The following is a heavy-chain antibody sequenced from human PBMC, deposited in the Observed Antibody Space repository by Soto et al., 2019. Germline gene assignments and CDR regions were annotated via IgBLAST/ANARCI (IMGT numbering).Heavy chain of an antibody. CDR3: ARGGVGDTSGWFDP. Sequence: QIQLVQSGAEVRKPRASVMVSCKASGYIFTSYGMSWVRQAPGQGLEWMGWITAYNGNTNYAQKVQGRITMTTDISTGTAYMELRSLTSDDTAVYYCARGGVGDTSGWFDPWGQGTLVTVSS. CDR2: ITAYNGNT. V-gene: IGHV1-18*01. CDR1: GYIFTSYG. J-gene: IGHJ5*02. D-gene: IGHD1-26*01.